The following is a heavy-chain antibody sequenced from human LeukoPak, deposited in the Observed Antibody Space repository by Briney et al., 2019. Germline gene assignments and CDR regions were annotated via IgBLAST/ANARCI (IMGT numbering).Heavy chain of an antibody. J-gene: IGHJ4*02. CDR1: GGSFSGYY. CDR3: ARGLALD. Sequence: PSETLSLTCAVYGGSFSGYYWSWIRQPPGKGLELIGEINHSGSTNYNPSLKSRVTISVDTSKNQFSLKLSSVTAADTAVYYCARGLALDWGQGTLVTVSS. V-gene: IGHV4-34*01. D-gene: IGHD6-19*01. CDR2: INHSGST.